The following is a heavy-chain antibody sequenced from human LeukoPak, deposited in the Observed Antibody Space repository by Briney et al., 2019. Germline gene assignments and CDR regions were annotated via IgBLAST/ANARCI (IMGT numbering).Heavy chain of an antibody. CDR1: GGSISSYY. J-gene: IGHJ4*02. CDR2: IYYSGST. D-gene: IGHD6-13*01. CDR3: ARVGGSFMWQQLVFDY. Sequence: PSETLSLTCTVSGGSISSYYWSWIRQPPVKGLEWIGYIYYSGSTSYNPSLKSRVTISVDTSKNQFSLKLSSVTAADTAVYYCARVGGSFMWQQLVFDYWGQGTLVTVSS. V-gene: IGHV4-59*01.